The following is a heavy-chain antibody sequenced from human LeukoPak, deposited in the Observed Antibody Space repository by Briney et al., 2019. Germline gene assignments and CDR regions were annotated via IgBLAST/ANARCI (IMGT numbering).Heavy chain of an antibody. D-gene: IGHD3-9*01. J-gene: IGHJ6*02. CDR2: IIPIFGTA. Sequence: GASVKVSCKASGGTFSRYGISWVRQAPGQGLEWMGGIIPIFGTANYAQKFQGRVTITADESTSTAHMELSSLRSEDTAVYYCARGIFYDILTGYYYGMDVWGQGTTVTVSS. V-gene: IGHV1-69*13. CDR3: ARGIFYDILTGYYYGMDV. CDR1: GGTFSRYG.